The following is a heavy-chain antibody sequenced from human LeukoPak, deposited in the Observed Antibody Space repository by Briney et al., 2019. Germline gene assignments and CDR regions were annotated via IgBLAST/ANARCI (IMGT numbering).Heavy chain of an antibody. CDR1: SFTVSSSY. D-gene: IGHD3-10*01. V-gene: IGHV3-66*04. CDR2: IYSGGST. J-gene: IGHJ4*02. CDR3: ARLPSGDY. Sequence: GGSLRLSCAASSFTVSSSYMTWVRQAPGKGPEWVSIIYSGGSTYYADSVKGRFTISRDISKNTLYLQMNSLRAEDTAVYYCARLPSGDYWGQGTLVTVSS.